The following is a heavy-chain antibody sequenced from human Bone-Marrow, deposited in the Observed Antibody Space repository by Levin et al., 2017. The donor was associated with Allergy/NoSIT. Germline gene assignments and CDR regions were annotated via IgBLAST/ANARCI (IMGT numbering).Heavy chain of an antibody. J-gene: IGHJ4*02. D-gene: IGHD2-15*01. CDR3: AREDIVVVVAATPRMIFDY. CDR2: IKQDGSEK. V-gene: IGHV3-7*03. Sequence: GESLKISCAASGFTFSSYWMSWVRQAPGKGLEWVANIKQDGSEKYYVDSVKGRFTISRDNAKNSLYLQMNSLRAEDTAVYYCAREDIVVVVAATPRMIFDYWGQGTLVTVSS. CDR1: GFTFSSYW.